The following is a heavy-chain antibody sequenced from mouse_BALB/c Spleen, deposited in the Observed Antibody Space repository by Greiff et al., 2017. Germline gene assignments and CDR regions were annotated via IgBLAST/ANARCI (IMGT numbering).Heavy chain of an antibody. CDR3: ARQDDYVFYAMDY. CDR1: GFSLTSYG. J-gene: IGHJ4*01. V-gene: IGHV2-6-2*01. CDR2: IWSYGST. Sequence: VQLQESGPDLVAPSQSLSITCTVSGFSLTSYGVHWVRQPPGKGLEWLVVIWSYGSTTYNSALKSRLSISKDNSKSQVFLKMNSLQTDDTAMYYCARQDDYVFYAMDYWGQGTSVTVSS. D-gene: IGHD2-4*01.